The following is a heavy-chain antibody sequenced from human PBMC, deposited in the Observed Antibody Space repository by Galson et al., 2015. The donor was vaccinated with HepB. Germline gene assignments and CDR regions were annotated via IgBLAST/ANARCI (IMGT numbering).Heavy chain of an antibody. CDR2: ISAYNGNT. V-gene: IGHV1-18*01. Sequence: QSGAEVKKPGESLKISCKASGYTFTSYGISWVRQAPGQGLEWMGWISAYNGNTNYAQKLQGRVTMTTDTSTSTAYMELRSLRSDDTAVYYCARGWSSACSGGSCYSPGFDYWGQGTLVTVSS. CDR3: ARGWSSACSGGSCYSPGFDY. CDR1: GYTFTSYG. J-gene: IGHJ4*02. D-gene: IGHD2-15*01.